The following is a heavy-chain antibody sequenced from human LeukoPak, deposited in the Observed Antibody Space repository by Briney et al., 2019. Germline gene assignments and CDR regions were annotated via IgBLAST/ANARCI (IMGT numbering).Heavy chain of an antibody. CDR3: ARVFTSGEVVVTATQGDYYYYYMDV. CDR2: INAYNGNT. D-gene: IGHD2-21*02. V-gene: IGHV1-18*01. Sequence: GASVKVSCKASGYTFTSYGISWVRQAPGQGLEWMGWINAYNGNTNYAQKLQGRVTMTTDTSTSTAYMELRSLRSDDTAVYYCARVFTSGEVVVTATQGDYYYYYMDVWGKGTTVTVSS. CDR1: GYTFTSYG. J-gene: IGHJ6*03.